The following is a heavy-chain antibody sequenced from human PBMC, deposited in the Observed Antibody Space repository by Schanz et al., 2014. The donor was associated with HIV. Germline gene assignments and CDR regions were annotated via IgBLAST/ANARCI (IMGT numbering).Heavy chain of an antibody. V-gene: IGHV3-30*18. CDR3: AKDRNHYDSRYRGKGNYYYYYGMDV. D-gene: IGHD3-22*01. CDR2: ISYDGTKK. Sequence: QEQLVASGGGVVQPGRSLRLSCVASGFNFNSYGMHWVRQAPGKGLEWVAVISYDGTKKNYADSMKGRFSISRDNSKNTVYLQMKSLRPEDTAVYYCAKDRNHYDSRYRGKGNYYYYYGMDVWGQGTTVTVSS. CDR1: GFNFNSYG. J-gene: IGHJ6*02.